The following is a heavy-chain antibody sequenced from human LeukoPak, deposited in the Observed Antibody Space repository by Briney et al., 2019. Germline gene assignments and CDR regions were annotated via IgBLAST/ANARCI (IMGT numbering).Heavy chain of an antibody. Sequence: GGALRLSCAASGFTFSSYAMSWVRQAPGKGLEWVSAISGSGGITYYGESVKGRFHISRDNSKNTLYLQMNSLRDEDTAVYYCAKVKIRVQLLWFGAATKSGVAFDIWGQGAMVTVSS. V-gene: IGHV3-23*02. CDR2: ISGSGGIT. J-gene: IGHJ3*02. D-gene: IGHD3-10*01. CDR1: GFTFSSYA. CDR3: AKVKIRVQLLWFGAATKSGVAFDI.